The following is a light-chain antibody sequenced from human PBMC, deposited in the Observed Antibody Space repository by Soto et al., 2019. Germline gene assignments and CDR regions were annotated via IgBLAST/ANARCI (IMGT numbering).Light chain of an antibody. CDR1: SSDIGSYDL. CDR2: EGT. CDR3: CSYAGSRTYV. V-gene: IGLV2-23*01. J-gene: IGLJ1*01. Sequence: QSVLTQPASVSGPLGQSIVISCTGSSSDIGSYDLVSWYQQYPGKAPKVVIFEGTKRPSGVSNRFSGSKSGNKASLTISGLQSEDEADYYCCSYAGSRTYVFGAGTKVTVL.